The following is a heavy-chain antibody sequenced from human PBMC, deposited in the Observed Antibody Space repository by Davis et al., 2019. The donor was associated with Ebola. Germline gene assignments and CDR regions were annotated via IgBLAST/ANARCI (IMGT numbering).Heavy chain of an antibody. V-gene: IGHV4-30-2*01. J-gene: IGHJ4*02. CDR1: GGSISSGGYS. CDR2: IYHSGST. CDR3: ARASSYYYDSSGYYPFDY. D-gene: IGHD3-22*01. Sequence: LRLSCAVSGGSISSGGYSWSWIRQPPGKGLEWIGYIYHSGSTYYNPSLKSRVTISVDRSKNQFSLKLSSVTAADTAVYYCARASSYYYDSSGYYPFDYWGQGTLVTVSS.